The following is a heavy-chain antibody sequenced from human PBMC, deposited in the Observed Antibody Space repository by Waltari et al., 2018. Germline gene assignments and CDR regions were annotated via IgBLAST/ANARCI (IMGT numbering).Heavy chain of an antibody. J-gene: IGHJ1*01. CDR3: ARDLMSAGAITREGVDA. CDR2: ISYDGSNQ. CDR1: GYTFSSKA. Sequence: QGQLVQSGGGGGQPGRSLRLSCAASGYTFSSKAMHWGRQAPGTGLPWGAVISYDGSNQDYSDGVQGRFTISRANSKRTLFLQMRRLRAAHPALYYFARDLMSAGAITREGVDAWGLGRLFTFSS. D-gene: IGHD6-25*01. V-gene: IGHV3-30-3*01.